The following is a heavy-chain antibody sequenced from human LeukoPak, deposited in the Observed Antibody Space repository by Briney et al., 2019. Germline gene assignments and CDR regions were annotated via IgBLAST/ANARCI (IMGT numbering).Heavy chain of an antibody. V-gene: IGHV1-18*01. CDR1: GYTFTSYG. J-gene: IGHJ6*03. CDR3: ARWYGDFVTPYYYYYYMDV. CDR2: ISAYNGNT. Sequence: ASVKVSCKASGYTFTSYGISWVRQAPGQGLEWMGWISAYNGNTNYAQKLQGRVTMTTDTSTSTAYMELRSLRSDDTAVYYCARWYGDFVTPYYYYYYMDVWGKGTTVTVSS. D-gene: IGHD4-17*01.